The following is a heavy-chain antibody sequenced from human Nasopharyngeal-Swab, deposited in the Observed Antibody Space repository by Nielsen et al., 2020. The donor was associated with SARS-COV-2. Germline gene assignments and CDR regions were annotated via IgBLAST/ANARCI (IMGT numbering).Heavy chain of an antibody. CDR2: IWYDGSNK. D-gene: IGHD3-3*01. CDR1: GFTFSSYG. V-gene: IGHV3-33*01. J-gene: IGHJ3*02. Sequence: GESLKISCAASGFTFSSYGMHWVRQAPGKGLEWVAVIWYDGSNKYYADSVKGRLTISRDNSKNTLYLQMNSLRAEDTAVYYCARGPRLLRFLEWLFSLDAFDIWGQGTMVTVSS. CDR3: ARGPRLLRFLEWLFSLDAFDI.